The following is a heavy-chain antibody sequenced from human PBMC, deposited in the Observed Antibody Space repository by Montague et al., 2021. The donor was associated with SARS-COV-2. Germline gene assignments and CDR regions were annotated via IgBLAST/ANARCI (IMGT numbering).Heavy chain of an antibody. D-gene: IGHD3-10*01. CDR3: AREGLSGSYYGFLDY. CDR2: ISYDGSNK. CDR1: GITFSSYA. Sequence: SLRLSCAASGITFSSYAMHWVRQAPCKGLEWVAVISYDGSNKYYADPVKGRFTISRDNSKNTLYLQMNSLRAEDTAVYYCAREGLSGSYYGFLDYWGQGTLVTVSS. V-gene: IGHV3-30-3*01. J-gene: IGHJ4*02.